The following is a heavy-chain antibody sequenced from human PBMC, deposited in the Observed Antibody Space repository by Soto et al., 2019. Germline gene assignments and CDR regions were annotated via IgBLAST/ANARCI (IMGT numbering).Heavy chain of an antibody. CDR1: GGSISSSSYY. D-gene: IGHD2-2*02. Sequence: LSLTCTVSGGSISSSSYYWGWIRQPPGKGLEWIGSIYYSGSTCYNPSLKSRVTISVDTSKNQFSLKLSSVTAADTAVYHCARLNVVPAAIGLDPWGQGTLVTVSS. CDR2: IYYSGST. J-gene: IGHJ5*02. CDR3: ARLNVVPAAIGLDP. V-gene: IGHV4-39*01.